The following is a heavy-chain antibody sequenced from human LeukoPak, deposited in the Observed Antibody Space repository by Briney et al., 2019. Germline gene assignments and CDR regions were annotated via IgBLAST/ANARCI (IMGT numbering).Heavy chain of an antibody. CDR3: ARNAGTGWYYDL. D-gene: IGHD3/OR15-3a*01. CDR2: VYYSGST. V-gene: IGHV4-59*11. CDR1: GGSISSHS. Sequence: SETLSLTCTVSGGSISSHSWTWIRQPPGKGLEWIGYVYYSGSTNYNPSLKSRVTISVVTSKNQFSLKLNSVTAADTAPYFCARNAGTGWYYDLWGRVTLVTVS. J-gene: IGHJ2*01.